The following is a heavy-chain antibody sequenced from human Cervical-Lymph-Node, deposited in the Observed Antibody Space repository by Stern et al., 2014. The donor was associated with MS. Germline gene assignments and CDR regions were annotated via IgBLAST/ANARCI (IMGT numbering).Heavy chain of an antibody. V-gene: IGHV3-9*01. Sequence: EVQLVESGGGLVQPGRSLRLSCAASGFTFDDYAMHWVRPAPGKGLEWASGISWNSGSIGYADSVKGRFTISRDNAKNSLYLQMNSLRAEDTALYYCAKATEQQLVRPIDYWGQGTLVTVSS. D-gene: IGHD6-13*01. J-gene: IGHJ4*02. CDR2: ISWNSGSI. CDR3: AKATEQQLVRPIDY. CDR1: GFTFDDYA.